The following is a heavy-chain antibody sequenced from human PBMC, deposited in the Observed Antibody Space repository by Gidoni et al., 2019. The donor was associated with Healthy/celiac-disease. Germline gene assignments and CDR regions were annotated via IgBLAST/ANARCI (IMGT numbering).Heavy chain of an antibody. CDR2: IYYSGST. CDR1: VGSISSGGYY. CDR3: ARSSSSWTNYFDY. Sequence: QVQLQESGPGLVKPSQTLSLTCTVSVGSISSGGYYWSWIRQHPGKGLEWIGYIYYSGSTYYNPSLKSRVTISVDTSKNQFSLKLSSVTAADTAVYYCARSSSSWTNYFDYWGQGTLVTVSS. J-gene: IGHJ4*02. D-gene: IGHD6-13*01. V-gene: IGHV4-31*03.